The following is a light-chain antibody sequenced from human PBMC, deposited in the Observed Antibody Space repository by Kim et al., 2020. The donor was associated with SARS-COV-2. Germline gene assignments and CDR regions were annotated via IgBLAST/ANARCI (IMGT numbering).Light chain of an antibody. CDR3: QQVQSYPLT. Sequence: QLTQSPSSLSASVGDRVTITCRASQGISSYLAWYQQKPGKAPTLLIYDASTLQSGVPSRFSGSGSGTDFTLTISSLQPEDFATYYCQQVQSYPLTFGGGTKVDIK. V-gene: IGKV1-9*01. CDR1: QGISSY. CDR2: DAS. J-gene: IGKJ4*01.